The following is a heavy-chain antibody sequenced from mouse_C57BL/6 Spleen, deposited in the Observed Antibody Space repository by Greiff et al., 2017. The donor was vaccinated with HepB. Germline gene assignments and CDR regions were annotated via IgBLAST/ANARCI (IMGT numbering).Heavy chain of an antibody. Sequence: QVQLQQSGAELVRPGASVTLSCTASGYTFTDYEMHWVKQTPVHGLEWIGAIDPETGATAYNQKFKGKAILTADKSSSTAYMELRSLTSEDSAVYCGTKGVTTVVADYWGQGTTLTVSS. CDR3: TKGVTTVVADY. CDR1: GYTFTDYE. V-gene: IGHV1-15*01. CDR2: IDPETGAT. D-gene: IGHD1-1*01. J-gene: IGHJ2*01.